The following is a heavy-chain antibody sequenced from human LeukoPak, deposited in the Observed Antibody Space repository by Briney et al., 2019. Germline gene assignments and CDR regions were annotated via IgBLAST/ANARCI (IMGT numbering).Heavy chain of an antibody. CDR1: GFTFSAYS. V-gene: IGHV3-21*01. D-gene: IGHD2-15*01. Sequence: PGGSLRLSCAASGFTFSAYSMNWVRQAPGKGLEWVSSISSGSRYIYYADSVKGRFTISRDNAKNSLYLQMNSLRAEDTAVYYCARCSGGNCYLSDDYWGQGILVTVSS. CDR3: ARCSGGNCYLSDDY. J-gene: IGHJ4*02. CDR2: ISSGSRYI.